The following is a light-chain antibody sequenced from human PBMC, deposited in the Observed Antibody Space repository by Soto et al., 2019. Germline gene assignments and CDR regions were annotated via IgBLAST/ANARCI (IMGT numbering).Light chain of an antibody. Sequence: EIVLTQSPPALSLSPGERATLSCRAGQSVSNYLAWYQQKPGQAPRLLIYDASNRATGIPARFSGSGSGTDFTLTISSLEPEDVAVYYCQQRSNWPLTFGGGTKVEIK. J-gene: IGKJ4*01. CDR1: QSVSNY. CDR3: QQRSNWPLT. V-gene: IGKV3-11*01. CDR2: DAS.